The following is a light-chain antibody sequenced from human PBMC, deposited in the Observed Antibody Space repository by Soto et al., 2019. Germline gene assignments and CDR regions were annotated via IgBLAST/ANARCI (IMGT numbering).Light chain of an antibody. Sequence: DVVMTQSPLSLPVTLGQPASISCRSSQSLAYSDGNTYLNWFQQRPGQSPRRLIYKVSNRDSGVPDRFSGRGSGTDCTQASSGVEAEDVGFYYCMQGTHWPPYTFGQGTKLEIK. CDR3: MQGTHWPPYT. CDR2: KVS. CDR1: QSLAYSDGNTY. V-gene: IGKV2-30*01. J-gene: IGKJ2*01.